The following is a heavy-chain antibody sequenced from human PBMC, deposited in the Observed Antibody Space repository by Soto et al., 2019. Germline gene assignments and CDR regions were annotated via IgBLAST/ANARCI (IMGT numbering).Heavy chain of an antibody. D-gene: IGHD3-3*01. CDR3: ARVGITIFGVVITYETYYFDY. CDR1: GGSFSGYY. Sequence: SETLSLTCAVYGGSFSGYYWSWIRQPPGKGLEWIGEINHSGSTNYNPSLKSRVTISVDTSKNQFSLKLSSVTAADTAVYYCARVGITIFGVVITYETYYFDYWGQGTLVTVSS. J-gene: IGHJ4*02. V-gene: IGHV4-34*01. CDR2: INHSGST.